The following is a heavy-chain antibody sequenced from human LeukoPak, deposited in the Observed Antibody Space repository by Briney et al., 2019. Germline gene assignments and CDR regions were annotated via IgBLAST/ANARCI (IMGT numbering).Heavy chain of an antibody. CDR3: TRDRGAYNLYDY. D-gene: IGHD1-1*01. J-gene: IGHJ4*02. CDR2: IRSKAYGETA. V-gene: IGHV3-49*03. Sequence: GVSLRLSCTASGFTFGDYAMSWIRQAPGKGLEWVGFIRSKAYGETADYAASVKGRFTISRDDSKAIAYLQMNSLKTEDTAVYHCTRDRGAYNLYDYWGQGTLVTVSS. CDR1: GFTFGDYA.